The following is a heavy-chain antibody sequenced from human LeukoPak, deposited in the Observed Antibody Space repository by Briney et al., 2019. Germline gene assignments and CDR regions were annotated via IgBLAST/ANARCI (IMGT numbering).Heavy chain of an antibody. J-gene: IGHJ3*02. CDR2: IYSGGST. CDR3: ARVGTGDAFDI. CDR1: GFTVSSNY. V-gene: IGHV3-66*01. D-gene: IGHD3-9*01. Sequence: GGSLRLSCAASGFTVSSNYMSWVRQAPGKGLEWVSVIYSGGSTYYADPVKGRFTISRDNSKNTLYLQMNSLRAEDTAVYYCARVGTGDAFDIWGQGTMVTVSS.